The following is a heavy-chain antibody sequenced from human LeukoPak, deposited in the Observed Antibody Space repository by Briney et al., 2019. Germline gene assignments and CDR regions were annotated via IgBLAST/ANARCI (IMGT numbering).Heavy chain of an antibody. J-gene: IGHJ4*02. CDR2: ISSSGSAI. Sequence: GGSLRLSCAASGFTFSSYEMNWVRQAPGKGLEWVSYISSSGSAIYYADSVKGRFTISRDNSKNTLYLQMGSLRAGDMAVYYCARGLHYFDYWGQGTLVTVSS. CDR1: GFTFSSYE. D-gene: IGHD5-24*01. V-gene: IGHV3-48*03. CDR3: ARGLHYFDY.